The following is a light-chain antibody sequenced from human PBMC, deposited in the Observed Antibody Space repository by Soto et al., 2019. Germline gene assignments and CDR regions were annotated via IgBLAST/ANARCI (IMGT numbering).Light chain of an antibody. Sequence: QSALTQPASVSGSPGQSITISCTGTSSDIGGYNYVSWYQQYPGKAPRLLIYAVSNRPSGVSDRFSGSKSGNTASLTISGLQAEDEAHYYCCSSGGRMLVIFGEGTKLTVL. CDR3: CSSGGRMLVI. CDR1: SSDIGGYNY. CDR2: AVS. V-gene: IGLV2-14*01. J-gene: IGLJ2*01.